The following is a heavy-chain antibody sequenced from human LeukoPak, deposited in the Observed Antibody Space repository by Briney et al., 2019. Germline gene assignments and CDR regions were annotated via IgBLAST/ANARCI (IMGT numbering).Heavy chain of an antibody. CDR2: IYSSGST. CDR3: ARAELILVVDFVMDV. CDR1: GRSISPYY. D-gene: IGHD2-2*01. V-gene: IGHV4-59*01. Sequence: SETLSLTCTLSGRSISPYYWSWIRQPPEKGLEWIGYIYSSGSTNYIPSLRDRLTISVETSKHEFSVKLSSVTAADTAVYYCARAELILVVDFVMDVWGQGTRVTVSS. J-gene: IGHJ6*02.